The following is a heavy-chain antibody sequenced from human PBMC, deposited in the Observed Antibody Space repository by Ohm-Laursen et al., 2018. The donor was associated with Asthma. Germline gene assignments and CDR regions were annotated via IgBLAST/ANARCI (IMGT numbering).Heavy chain of an antibody. V-gene: IGHV1-18*04. CDR1: GYSLSSNA. D-gene: IGHD2-21*01. CDR2: IYIRNT. CDR3: VRDVVDRFDF. Sequence: ASVKVSCKASGYSLSSNAISWVRQGPGQRPEWMGWIYIRNTNYAPKFRDRITLSTDTSTNTAYMDLRSLRSDDTAVYYCVRDVVDRFDFWGQGSLVIVSS. J-gene: IGHJ4*02.